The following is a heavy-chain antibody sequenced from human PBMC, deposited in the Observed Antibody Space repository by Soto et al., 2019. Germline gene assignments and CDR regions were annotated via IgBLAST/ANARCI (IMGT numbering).Heavy chain of an antibody. V-gene: IGHV1-69*13. CDR2: IIPIFGTA. CDR3: ATKHDYSNYYGMDV. Sequence: GASVKVSCKASGGTFSSYAISWLRQAPGQGLEWMGGIIPIFGTADYAQKFQGRVTITADESTSTAYMELSSLRSEDTAVYYCATKHDYSNYYGMDVWGQGTTVTVSS. D-gene: IGHD4-4*01. J-gene: IGHJ6*02. CDR1: GGTFSSYA.